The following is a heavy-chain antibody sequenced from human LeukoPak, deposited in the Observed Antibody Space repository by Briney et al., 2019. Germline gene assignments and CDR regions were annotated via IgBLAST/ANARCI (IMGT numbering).Heavy chain of an antibody. CDR2: IYTSGST. V-gene: IGHV4-4*07. CDR3: ARGGNSSWYPVYYMDV. CDR1: GGSISSYY. J-gene: IGHJ6*03. Sequence: SETLSLTCTVSGGSISSYYWSWIRQPAGKGLEWIGRIYTSGSTNYNPSLKSRVTMSVGTSKNQFSLKLSSVTAADTAVYYCARGGNSSWYPVYYMDVWGKGTTVTISS. D-gene: IGHD6-13*01.